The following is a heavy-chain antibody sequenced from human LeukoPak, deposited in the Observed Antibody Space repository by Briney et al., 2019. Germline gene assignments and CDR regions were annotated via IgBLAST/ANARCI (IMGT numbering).Heavy chain of an antibody. Sequence: SETLSLTCTVSGGSISSSSYYWGWIRQPPGKGLEWIGSIYHSGSTYYNPSLKSRVTISVDRSKNQFSLKLSSVTAADTAVYYCARAPIVVVPAAYFDYWGQGTLVTVSS. J-gene: IGHJ4*02. CDR1: GGSISSSSYY. D-gene: IGHD2-2*01. V-gene: IGHV4-39*07. CDR2: IYHSGST. CDR3: ARAPIVVVPAAYFDY.